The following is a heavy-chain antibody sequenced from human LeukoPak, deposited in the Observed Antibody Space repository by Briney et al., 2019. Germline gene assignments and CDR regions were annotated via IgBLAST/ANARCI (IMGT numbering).Heavy chain of an antibody. V-gene: IGHV4-59*08. J-gene: IGHJ3*02. CDR3: ARVGGDAFDI. D-gene: IGHD3-16*01. Sequence: PSETLSLTCTVSGGSISSYYWSWIRQPPGKGLEWIGYIYYSGSTYYNPSLKSRVTISVDTSKNQFSLKLSSVTAADTAVYYCARVGGDAFDIWGQGIMVTVSS. CDR2: IYYSGST. CDR1: GGSISSYY.